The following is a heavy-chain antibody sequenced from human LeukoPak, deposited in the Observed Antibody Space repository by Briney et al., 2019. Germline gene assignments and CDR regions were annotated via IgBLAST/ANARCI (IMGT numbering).Heavy chain of an antibody. Sequence: PGGSLRLSCAAYGFMFSSFAMNWVRQAPGKGLEWVSGISDNAGSTYYADSLKGRFTISRDNRKNTLYLQMNSLRAEDTAMYYCAKGQGGWLVSYFDYWGQGTLVTVSS. V-gene: IGHV3-23*01. CDR1: GFMFSSFA. CDR2: ISDNAGST. J-gene: IGHJ4*02. CDR3: AKGQGGWLVSYFDY. D-gene: IGHD3-3*01.